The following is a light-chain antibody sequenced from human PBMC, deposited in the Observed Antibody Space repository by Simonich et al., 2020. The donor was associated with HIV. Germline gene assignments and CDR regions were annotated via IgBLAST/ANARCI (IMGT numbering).Light chain of an antibody. CDR3: QQRSNWPIT. Sequence: EIVLTQSPATLSLSPGERATLSCRASQSVSSYLAWYQQKPGQAPRLLIYYASNRATGIPARFSGSGSVTDFTLTISSLEPEDFAVYYCQQRSNWPITFGQGTRLEIK. J-gene: IGKJ5*01. V-gene: IGKV3-11*01. CDR1: QSVSSY. CDR2: YAS.